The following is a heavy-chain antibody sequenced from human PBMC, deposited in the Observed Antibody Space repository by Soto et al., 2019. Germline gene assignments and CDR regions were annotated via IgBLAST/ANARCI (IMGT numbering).Heavy chain of an antibody. CDR3: ARPFWSGYYTWWFGP. CDR1: GFTFSSYW. Sequence: PGGSLRLSCAASGFTFSSYWMHWVRQAPGKGLVWVSRINSDGSSTSYADSVKGRFTISRDNAKNTLYLQMNSLRAEDTAVYYCARPFWSGYYTWWFGPWGQGTLVTVSS. V-gene: IGHV3-74*01. J-gene: IGHJ5*02. D-gene: IGHD3-3*01. CDR2: INSDGSST.